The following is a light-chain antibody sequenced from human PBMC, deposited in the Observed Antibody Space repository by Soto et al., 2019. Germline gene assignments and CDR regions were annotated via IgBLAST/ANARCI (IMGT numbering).Light chain of an antibody. Sequence: QSALTQPASVSASPGQSITISCTGTSSDVGTYDDVSWYRQHPGKAPRLLIYEVTNRPSGVPDRFSGSKSGASAALVITGLRADDEADYYCQSYDNNVSGWVFGGGTKLTVL. CDR3: QSYDNNVSGWV. J-gene: IGLJ3*02. CDR2: EVT. V-gene: IGLV2-14*01. CDR1: SSDVGTYDD.